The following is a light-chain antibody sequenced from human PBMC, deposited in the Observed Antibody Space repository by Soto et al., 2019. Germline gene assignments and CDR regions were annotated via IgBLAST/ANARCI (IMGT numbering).Light chain of an antibody. J-gene: IGLJ3*02. CDR2: LEGSGSY. CDR1: SGHSSYI. CDR3: ETWDSSPPWV. V-gene: IGLV4-60*02. Sequence: QPVLTQSSSASASLGSSVKLTCTLSSGHSSYIIAWHQQQPGKAPRYLMKLEGSGSYNKGSGVPDRFSGSSSGADRYLTIPNPQFEDGADYYCETWDSSPPWVFGGGTK.